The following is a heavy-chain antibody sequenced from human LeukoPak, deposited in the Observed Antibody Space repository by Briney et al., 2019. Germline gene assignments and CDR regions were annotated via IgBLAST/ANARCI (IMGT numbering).Heavy chain of an antibody. CDR2: ISYDGSNK. D-gene: IGHD5-18*01. V-gene: IGHV3-30-3*01. J-gene: IGHJ4*02. CDR3: ARWDTAIIDY. CDR1: GFTFSSYA. Sequence: GRSLRLSCAASGFTFSSYAMHWVRQAPGKELEWVAVISYDGSNKYYADSVKGRFTISRDNSKNTLYLQMNSLRAEDTAVYYCARWDTAIIDYWGQGTLVTVSS.